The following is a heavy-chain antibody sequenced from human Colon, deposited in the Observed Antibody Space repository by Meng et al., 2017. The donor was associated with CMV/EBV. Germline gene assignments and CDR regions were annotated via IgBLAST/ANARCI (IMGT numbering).Heavy chain of an antibody. CDR1: GFTVSNNY. Sequence: GGSLRLSCAASGFTVSNNYMSWVRQAPGKGLEWVSVIYGGGSMYYADSVKGRFTISRDNSKNSLYLQMNSLRAEDTAVYYCARDVGDWSQGTLVTVSS. CDR2: IYGGGSM. CDR3: ARDVGD. V-gene: IGHV3-66*02. J-gene: IGHJ4*02. D-gene: IGHD3-10*02.